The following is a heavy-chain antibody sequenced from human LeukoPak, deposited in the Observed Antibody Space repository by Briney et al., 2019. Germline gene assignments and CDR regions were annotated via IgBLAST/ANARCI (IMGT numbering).Heavy chain of an antibody. Sequence: ASVKVSCKASGYTFTNYGINWVRQAPGQGLEWMGRIRAYNGNTNYAQKLQGRVTVTTDTSTGTAYMDLRSLMSDDTAVYYCARGGSGYFHIDYWGQGTLVTVSP. CDR3: ARGGSGYFHIDY. V-gene: IGHV1-18*01. J-gene: IGHJ4*02. CDR2: IRAYNGNT. D-gene: IGHD3-22*01. CDR1: GYTFTNYG.